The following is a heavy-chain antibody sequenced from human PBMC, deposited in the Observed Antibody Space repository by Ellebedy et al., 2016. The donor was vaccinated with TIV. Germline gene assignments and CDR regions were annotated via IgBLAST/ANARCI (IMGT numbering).Heavy chain of an antibody. CDR2: INAGNGNT. CDR3: ARAVITAAGIQPNFDY. Sequence: AASVKVSCKASGYTFTRNAMHWVRQAPGQSLEWMGWINAGNGNTKYSQKFQGRVTITRDTSANTAYMELSSLRSEDTAVYYCARAVITAAGIQPNFDYWGQGTPVTVSS. J-gene: IGHJ4*02. CDR1: GYTFTRNA. V-gene: IGHV1-3*01. D-gene: IGHD6-13*01.